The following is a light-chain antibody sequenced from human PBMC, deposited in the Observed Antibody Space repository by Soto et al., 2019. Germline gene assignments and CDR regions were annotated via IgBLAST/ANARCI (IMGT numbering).Light chain of an antibody. CDR1: QSVSTN. Sequence: EIVMTQSPATLSVSPGERATLSSRASQSVSTNLAWYQQKPGQAPRLLIYGASTRPTAIPARFSGSGSGTDFTLTISRLKPEDFAVYYCQQYGSSPTFGEGTRLEIK. CDR2: GAS. V-gene: IGKV3-15*01. CDR3: QQYGSSPT. J-gene: IGKJ5*01.